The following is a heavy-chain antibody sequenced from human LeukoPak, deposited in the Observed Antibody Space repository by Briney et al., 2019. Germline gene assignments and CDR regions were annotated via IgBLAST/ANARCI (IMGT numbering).Heavy chain of an antibody. CDR3: ARDSSPLRFFL. V-gene: IGHV4-38-2*02. CDR1: GYSISSGYC. CDR2: IYHSGST. D-gene: IGHD3-3*01. Sequence: SETLSLTCAVSGYSISSGYCWGWIRPPPGKGLEWIGTIYHSGSTYYNPSLKSRVTVSVDISKNQFSLNLSSVTAADTAVYYCARDSSPLRFFLWGQGTLVTVSS. J-gene: IGHJ4*02.